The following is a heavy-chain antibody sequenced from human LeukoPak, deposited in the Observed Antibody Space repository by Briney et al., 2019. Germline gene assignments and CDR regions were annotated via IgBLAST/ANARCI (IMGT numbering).Heavy chain of an antibody. CDR1: GGSFSGYY. J-gene: IGHJ6*03. D-gene: IGHD5-24*01. CDR2: IKQDGSEK. V-gene: IGHV3-7*01. Sequence: ETLSLTCAVYGGSFSGYYWSWVRQAPGKGLEWVANIKQDGSEKYYVDSVKGRFTISRDNAKNSLYLQMNSLRAEDTAVYYCAAGYTLGYYYYMDVWGKGTTVTVSS. CDR3: AAGYTLGYYYYMDV.